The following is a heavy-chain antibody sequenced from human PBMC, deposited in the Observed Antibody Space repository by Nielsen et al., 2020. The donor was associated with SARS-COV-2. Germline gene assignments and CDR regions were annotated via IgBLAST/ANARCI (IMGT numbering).Heavy chain of an antibody. CDR3: ARELVVLYGMDV. Sequence: GGSLRLSCAASGFTFSSYAMHWVRQAPGKGLEWVAVISYDGSNKYYADSVKGRFTISRDNSKNTLYLQMNSLRAEDTAVYYCARELVVLYGMDVWGQGTTVTVSS. V-gene: IGHV3-30-3*01. CDR1: GFTFSSYA. J-gene: IGHJ6*02. CDR2: ISYDGSNK. D-gene: IGHD2-15*01.